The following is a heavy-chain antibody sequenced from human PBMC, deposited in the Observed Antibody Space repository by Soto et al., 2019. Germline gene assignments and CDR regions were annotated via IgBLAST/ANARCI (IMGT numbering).Heavy chain of an antibody. D-gene: IGHD6-13*01. Sequence: QVQLVPSGAEVKKPWASVKVSCKASGYTFTSYGISWVRQAPGQGLEWMGWISAYNGNTNYAQKLQGRVTMITDTSTSTAYMERRSLRSDATAFYYCARDAAGGLLEYWGQGTLVTVSS. V-gene: IGHV1-18*01. J-gene: IGHJ4*02. CDR3: ARDAAGGLLEY. CDR2: ISAYNGNT. CDR1: GYTFTSYG.